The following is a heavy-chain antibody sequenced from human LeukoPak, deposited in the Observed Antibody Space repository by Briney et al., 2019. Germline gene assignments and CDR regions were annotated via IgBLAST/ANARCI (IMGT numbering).Heavy chain of an antibody. CDR1: GGSISSGGYS. Sequence: PSETLSLTCAVSGGSISSGGYSWSWIRQPPGKGLEWIGYIYHSGSTYYNPSLKSRVTISVDRSKNQFSLKLSSVTAADTAVYYCARVKVAFDIWGQGTMVTVSS. V-gene: IGHV4-30-2*01. CDR3: ARVKVAFDI. J-gene: IGHJ3*02. CDR2: IYHSGST.